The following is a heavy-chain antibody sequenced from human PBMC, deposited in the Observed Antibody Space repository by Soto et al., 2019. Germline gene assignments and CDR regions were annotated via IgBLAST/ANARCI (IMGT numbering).Heavy chain of an antibody. D-gene: IGHD3-9*01. CDR1: GYTFTSYG. CDR3: AGDCSRCYDILTGYYTFDY. J-gene: IGHJ4*02. Sequence: ASVKVSCKASGYTFTSYGISWVRQAPGQGLEWMGWISAYNGNTNYAQKLQGRVTMTTDTSTSTAYMELRSLRSDDTAVYYCAGDCSRCYDILTGYYTFDYWGQGTLVTVSS. V-gene: IGHV1-18*01. CDR2: ISAYNGNT.